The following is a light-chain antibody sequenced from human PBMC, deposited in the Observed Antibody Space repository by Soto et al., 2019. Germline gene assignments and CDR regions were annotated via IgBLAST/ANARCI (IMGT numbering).Light chain of an antibody. Sequence: DIQMTQSPSTLSASVGDRVTITCRASQSMNDWLAWYQQKPVKAPKVLIYDASSLQSGVPSRFSGSGSGTEFTLTIDSLQPDYVATYYCRRYNAFSQTFGQGTKVEI. J-gene: IGKJ1*01. CDR3: RRYNAFSQT. V-gene: IGKV1-5*01. CDR1: QSMNDW. CDR2: DAS.